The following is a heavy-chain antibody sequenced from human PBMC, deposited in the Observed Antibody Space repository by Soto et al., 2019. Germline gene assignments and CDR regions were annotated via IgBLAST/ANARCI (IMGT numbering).Heavy chain of an antibody. CDR3: ARSTHTPT. V-gene: IGHV4-59*12. CDR1: GGSISSYY. Sequence: ETLSLTCTVSGGSISSYYWSWIRQPPGKGLEWIGYIYYSGSTNYNPSLKSRVTISRDNAKNSLYLQMNSLRAEDTAVYYCARSTHTPTWGQGTLVTVSS. CDR2: IYYSGST. J-gene: IGHJ5*02.